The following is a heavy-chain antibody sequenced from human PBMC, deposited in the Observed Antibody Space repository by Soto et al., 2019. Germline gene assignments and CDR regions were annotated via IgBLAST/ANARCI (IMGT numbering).Heavy chain of an antibody. CDR3: AKDLSPPMQWLEHNFDY. Sequence: EVQLLESGGGLVQPGGSLRLSCAASGFTFSSYAMSWVRQAPGKGLEWVSAISGSGGSTYYADSVKGRFTISRDNSKNTLYLQMNSLRAEDTAVYYCAKDLSPPMQWLEHNFDYRGQGTLVTVSS. CDR1: GFTFSSYA. J-gene: IGHJ4*02. V-gene: IGHV3-23*01. D-gene: IGHD6-19*01. CDR2: ISGSGGST.